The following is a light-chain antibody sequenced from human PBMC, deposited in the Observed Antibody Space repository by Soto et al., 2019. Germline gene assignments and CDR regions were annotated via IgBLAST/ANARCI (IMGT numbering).Light chain of an antibody. J-gene: IGKJ2*02. CDR3: QQYHDWPPST. V-gene: IGKV3-15*01. CDR2: DAS. Sequence: EIVMTQSPATVSVSPGERATLSCRASQSVGSSLAWYQQKPGQAPRLLIYDASTRATGIPARFSGSGSGTEFTLTISSLQSGDFTIYYCQQYHDWPPSTFGRGTKLEIK. CDR1: QSVGSS.